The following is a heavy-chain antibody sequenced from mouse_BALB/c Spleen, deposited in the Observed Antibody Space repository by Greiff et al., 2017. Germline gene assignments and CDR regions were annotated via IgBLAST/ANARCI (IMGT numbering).Heavy chain of an antibody. J-gene: IGHJ4*01. Sequence: QVQLQQPGAELVRPGASVKLSCKASGYTFTSYWINWVKQSPGQGLEWIGNIYPSDSYTNYNPKFKDKATLTVAKSSSTAYVQLSRQTSEDYEAYYCTRWRLLRLNAMDDWGQGTSVTVSS. D-gene: IGHD1-2*01. CDR3: TRWRLLRLNAMDD. CDR2: IYPSDSYT. V-gene: IGHV1-69*02. CDR1: GYTFTSYW.